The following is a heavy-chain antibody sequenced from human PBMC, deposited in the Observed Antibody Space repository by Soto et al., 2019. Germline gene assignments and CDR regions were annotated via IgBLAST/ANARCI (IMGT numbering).Heavy chain of an antibody. Sequence: GGSLRLSCAASGFTFSDYYMSWIRQAPGKGLEWVSYISSSSSYTNYADSVKGRFTISRDNAKNALYLQMNSLRAEDTAVYYCARVPYGSGSPIPIYYGMDVWGQGTTVTVSS. V-gene: IGHV3-11*06. CDR1: GFTFSDYY. D-gene: IGHD3-10*01. CDR2: ISSSSSYT. J-gene: IGHJ6*02. CDR3: ARVPYGSGSPIPIYYGMDV.